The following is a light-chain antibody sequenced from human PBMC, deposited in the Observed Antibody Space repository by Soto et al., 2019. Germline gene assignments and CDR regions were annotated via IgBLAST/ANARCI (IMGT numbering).Light chain of an antibody. J-gene: IGKJ1*01. CDR2: GAS. CDR1: QSVSNNY. Sequence: EIVLTQSPSTLSFSPGERSTLSFSASQSVSNNYLAWYQQKPGQAPRLLIYGASTTATGIPDRFSGSGSGTDFILTISSLQSEDFAIYYCQHYYNWPPWTFGQGTKVDIK. V-gene: IGKV3D-7*01. CDR3: QHYYNWPPWT.